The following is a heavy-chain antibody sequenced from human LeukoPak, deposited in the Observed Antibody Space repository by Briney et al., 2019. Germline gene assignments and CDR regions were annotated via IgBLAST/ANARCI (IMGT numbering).Heavy chain of an antibody. Sequence: SGPTLVKPTQTLTLTCTFSGFSLSTSGVGVGWIRQPPGKALEWLALIYRDDDKRYSPSLKSRLTITKDTSKNQVVLTMTNMDPVDTATYYCAHIIATTPLYYFDYWGQGTLVTVSS. J-gene: IGHJ4*02. CDR3: AHIIATTPLYYFDY. D-gene: IGHD5-12*01. CDR2: IYRDDDK. CDR1: GFSLSTSGVG. V-gene: IGHV2-5*02.